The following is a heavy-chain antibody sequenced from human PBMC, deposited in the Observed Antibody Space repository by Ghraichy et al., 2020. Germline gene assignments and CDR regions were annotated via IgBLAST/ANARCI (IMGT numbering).Heavy chain of an antibody. CDR3: ATRYYYYGMDV. V-gene: IGHV4-34*01. CDR1: GGSFSGYY. Sequence: SETLSLTCAVYGGSFSGYYWSWIRQPPGKGLEWIGEINHSGSTNYNPSLKSRVTISVDTSKNQFSLKLSSVTAADTAVYYCATRYYYYGMDVWGQGTTVTVSS. CDR2: INHSGST. J-gene: IGHJ6*02.